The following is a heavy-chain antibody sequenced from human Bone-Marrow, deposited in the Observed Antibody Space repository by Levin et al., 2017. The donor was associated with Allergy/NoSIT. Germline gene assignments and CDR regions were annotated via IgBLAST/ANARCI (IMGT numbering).Heavy chain of an antibody. CDR3: AADSLGGYYGMDV. Sequence: KISCKASGSTFSSSAVQWVRQARGQRLEWIGWIVVGSGNTNYAQKFQERVTITTDMSTSTVYMELSSLKSEDTAVYYCAADSLGGYYGMDVWGQGTTVTVSS. J-gene: IGHJ6*02. CDR2: IVVGSGNT. V-gene: IGHV1-58*01. CDR1: GSTFSSSA. D-gene: IGHD4-23*01.